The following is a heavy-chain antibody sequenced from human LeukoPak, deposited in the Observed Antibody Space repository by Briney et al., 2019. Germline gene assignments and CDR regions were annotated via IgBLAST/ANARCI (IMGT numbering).Heavy chain of an antibody. CDR3: AKDLLSSLVRGVTIEGHDY. D-gene: IGHD3-10*01. CDR2: ISYSGSTT. V-gene: IGHV3-48*03. Sequence: GGSLRLSCAASGFSFSSYEMHWVRQAPGKGLEWVSDISYSGSTTYYADSVRGRFTTSRDNSKNTLYLQMNSLRAEDTAVYYCAKDLLSSLVRGVTIEGHDYWGQGTLVTVSS. J-gene: IGHJ4*02. CDR1: GFSFSSYE.